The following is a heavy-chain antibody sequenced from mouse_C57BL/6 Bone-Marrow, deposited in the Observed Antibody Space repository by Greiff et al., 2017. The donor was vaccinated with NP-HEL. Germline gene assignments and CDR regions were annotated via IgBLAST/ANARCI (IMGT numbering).Heavy chain of an antibody. V-gene: IGHV5-12*01. CDR2: ISNGGGST. D-gene: IGHD1-1*01. CDR1: GFTFSDYY. Sequence: EVKLVESGGGLVQPGGSLKLPCAASGFTFSDYYMSWVRQTPEKRLEWVAYISNGGGSTYYPDTVKGRFTISRDNAKNTLYLQMSRLKSEDTAMYYCASQTTVVPAMDYWGQGTSVTVSS. J-gene: IGHJ4*01. CDR3: ASQTTVVPAMDY.